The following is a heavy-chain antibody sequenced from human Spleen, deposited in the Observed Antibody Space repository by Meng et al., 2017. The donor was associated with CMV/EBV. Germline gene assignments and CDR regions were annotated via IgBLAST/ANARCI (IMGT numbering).Heavy chain of an antibody. Sequence: GESLKISCAASGFTFSSYAMHWVRQAPGKGLEWVAVISYDGSNKYYADSVKGRFTISRDNSKNTLSLQMNSLRAEDTAVYYCARSHPFTIFGVGGVDYWGQGTLVTVSS. V-gene: IGHV3-30-3*01. CDR3: ARSHPFTIFGVGGVDY. CDR2: ISYDGSNK. D-gene: IGHD3-3*01. CDR1: GFTFSSYA. J-gene: IGHJ4*02.